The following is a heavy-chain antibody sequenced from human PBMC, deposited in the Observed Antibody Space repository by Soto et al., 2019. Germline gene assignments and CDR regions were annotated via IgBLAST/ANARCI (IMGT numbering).Heavy chain of an antibody. D-gene: IGHD5-12*01. J-gene: IGHJ4*02. Sequence: QVQLQESGPGLVKPSETLSLTCTVSGGSISSYYWSWIRQPPGKGLEWIGYIYYSGSTNYNPSLKSRVTISVDTSKNQFSLKLSSVTAADTAVYYCARGDIVATISDYWGQGTLVTVSS. CDR2: IYYSGST. V-gene: IGHV4-59*01. CDR3: ARGDIVATISDY. CDR1: GGSISSYY.